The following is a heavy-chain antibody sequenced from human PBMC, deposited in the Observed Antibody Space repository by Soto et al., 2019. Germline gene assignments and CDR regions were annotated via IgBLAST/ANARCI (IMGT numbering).Heavy chain of an antibody. J-gene: IGHJ4*02. CDR2: INPKTGDT. CDR1: GYTFTGYY. D-gene: IGHD6-6*01. Sequence: ASVKVSCKTSGYTFTGYYLNWVRQAPGRGLEWVGWINPKTGDTNNAQKFQGRVTMTTDTSISTGYLELSGLKSDDTAVYYCVSGDHLVRWGQGTRVTVSS. V-gene: IGHV1-2*02. CDR3: VSGDHLVR.